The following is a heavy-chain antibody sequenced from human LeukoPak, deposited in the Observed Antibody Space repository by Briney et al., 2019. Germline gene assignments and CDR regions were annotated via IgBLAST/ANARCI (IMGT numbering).Heavy chain of an antibody. Sequence: GRSLRLSCAASGLTFSSYSMNWVRQDPGKGLEWVSYISSSSSTIYYADSVKGRFTISRDNAKNSLYLQMNSLRAEDTAVYYCARGVIRYMDVWGKGTTVTVSS. CDR3: ARGVIRYMDV. V-gene: IGHV3-48*04. CDR1: GLTFSSYS. CDR2: ISSSSSTI. J-gene: IGHJ6*03. D-gene: IGHD2/OR15-2a*01.